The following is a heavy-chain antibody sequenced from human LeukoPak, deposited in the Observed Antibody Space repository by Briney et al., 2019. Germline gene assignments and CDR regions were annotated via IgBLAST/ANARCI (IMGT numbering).Heavy chain of an antibody. V-gene: IGHV3-23*01. CDR1: GFTFSGYP. CDR3: AKSSDWVTHPRFYYYGMDV. CDR2: ISGSGGST. J-gene: IGHJ6*02. Sequence: GKSLRLSCAASGFTFSGYPIHWVRQAPGKGLEWVSAISGSGGSTYYADSVKGRFTISRDNSKNTLYLQMNSLRAEDTAVYYCAKSSDWVTHPRFYYYGMDVWGQGTTVTVSS. D-gene: IGHD2-21*02.